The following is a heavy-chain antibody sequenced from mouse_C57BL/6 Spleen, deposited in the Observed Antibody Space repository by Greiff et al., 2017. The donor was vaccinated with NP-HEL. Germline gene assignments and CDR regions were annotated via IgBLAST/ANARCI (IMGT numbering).Heavy chain of an antibody. D-gene: IGHD3-2*02. CDR2: IDPSDSYT. CDR1: GYTFTSYW. CDR3: ARRGWDAMDY. Sequence: VQLQQSGAELVMPGASVKLSCKASGYTFTSYWMHWVKQRPGQGLEWIGEIDPSDSYTNYNQKFKGKSTLTVDKSSSTAYMQLSSLTSEDSAVYDCARRGWDAMDYWGQGTSVTVSS. J-gene: IGHJ4*01. V-gene: IGHV1-69*01.